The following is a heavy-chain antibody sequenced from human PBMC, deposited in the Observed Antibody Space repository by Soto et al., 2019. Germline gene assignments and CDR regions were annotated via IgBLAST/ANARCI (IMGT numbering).Heavy chain of an antibody. V-gene: IGHV3-23*01. CDR1: GLTFRTFA. J-gene: IGHJ4*02. D-gene: IGHD4-17*01. CDR3: AKDRLDFDY. Sequence: EVQLLESGGGLVQPGGSRRPSLAPPGLTFRTFARAGVRQPPGKGLEWVSAISGSGGSTYYADSVKGRFTISRDNSKNTLYLQMNSLRAEDTAVYYCAKDRLDFDYWGQGTLVTVSS. CDR2: ISGSGGST.